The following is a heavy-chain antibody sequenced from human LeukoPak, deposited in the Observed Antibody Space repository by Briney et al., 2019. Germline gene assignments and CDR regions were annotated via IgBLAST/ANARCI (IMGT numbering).Heavy chain of an antibody. J-gene: IGHJ4*02. Sequence: PGMSLRLSCAASGFTFSSYGMHWVRQAPGKGLEWVAVIWYDGSNKYYADSVKGRFTISRDNSKNALYLQMNSLRAEDTAVYYCARGVGDPAHIEDYDFWRTLDYWGQGTLVTVSS. D-gene: IGHD3-3*01. CDR2: IWYDGSNK. CDR3: ARGVGDPAHIEDYDFWRTLDY. V-gene: IGHV3-33*01. CDR1: GFTFSSYG.